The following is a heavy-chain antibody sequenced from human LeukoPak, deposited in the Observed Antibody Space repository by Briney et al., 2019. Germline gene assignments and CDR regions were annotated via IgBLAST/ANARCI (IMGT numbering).Heavy chain of an antibody. V-gene: IGHV3-30*03. CDR1: GLTFSSYG. CDR3: TATWDVTYCGGDCYHLLTFDI. Sequence: GRSLRLSCAASGLTFSSYGMHWVRQAPGKGLEWVAVISYDGINKYYADSVKGRFTISRNNSKNTLYLQMNSLKTEDTAVYYCTATWDVTYCGGDCYHLLTFDIWGQGTMVTVSS. D-gene: IGHD2-21*02. CDR2: ISYDGINK. J-gene: IGHJ3*02.